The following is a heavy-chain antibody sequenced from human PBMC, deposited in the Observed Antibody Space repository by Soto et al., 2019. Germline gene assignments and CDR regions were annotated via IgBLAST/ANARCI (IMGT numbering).Heavy chain of an antibody. CDR2: ISGNGGST. D-gene: IGHD2-15*01. V-gene: IGHV3-23*01. J-gene: IGHJ4*02. CDR3: AKLRAKSHIAVPFDY. CDR1: GFTFGNFA. Sequence: EVHLLDSGGGLAQPGGSLKLSCATSGFTFGNFAMSWVRQAPGKGPEWVSAISGNGGSTYYADSVKGRFTISRDNSKNTLYLQMNSLTAEDTAVYFCAKLRAKSHIAVPFDYWGQGSLVTVSS.